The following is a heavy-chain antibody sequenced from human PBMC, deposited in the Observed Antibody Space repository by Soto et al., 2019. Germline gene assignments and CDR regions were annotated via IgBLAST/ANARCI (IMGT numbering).Heavy chain of an antibody. CDR1: GFTFSSYA. CDR2: ISYDGSNK. D-gene: IGHD6-19*01. J-gene: IGHJ4*02. Sequence: QVQLVESGGGVVQPGRSLRLSCAASGFTFSSYAMHWVRQAPGKGLEWVAVISYDGSNKYYADSVKGRFTISRDNSKNPLYLQMNSLRAEDTAVYYCARDPGSSGPDYWGQGTLVTVSS. CDR3: ARDPGSSGPDY. V-gene: IGHV3-30-3*01.